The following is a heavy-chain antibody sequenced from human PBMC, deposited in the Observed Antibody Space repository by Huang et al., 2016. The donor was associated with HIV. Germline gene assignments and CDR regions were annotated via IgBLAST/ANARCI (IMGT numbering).Heavy chain of an antibody. CDR2: ISGTSSNI. CDR1: GFDFSKYS. D-gene: IGHD3-22*01. V-gene: IGHV3-48*01. CDR3: ARTEMEYYYGSSGYYPDY. J-gene: IGHJ4*02. Sequence: EVQLVESGGALVQPGGSLKLSCVVSGFDFSKYSMNWVRQAPGKGLEWVSYISGTSSNIYYADYVKGRFTISRENAKNSVFLQMRSLRAEDTALYYCARTEMEYYYGSSGYYPDYWGQGTQVTVSS.